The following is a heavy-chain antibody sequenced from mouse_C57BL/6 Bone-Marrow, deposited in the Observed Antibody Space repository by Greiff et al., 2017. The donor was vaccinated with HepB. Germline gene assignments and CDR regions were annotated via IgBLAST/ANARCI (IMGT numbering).Heavy chain of an antibody. CDR2: ISDGGSYT. CDR3: ARYPYYYGPPWFAY. J-gene: IGHJ3*01. Sequence: EVKLMESGGGLVKPGGSLKLSCAASGFTFSSYAMSWVRQTPEKRLEWVATISDGGSYTYYPDNVKGRFTISRDNAKNNLYLQMSHLKSEDTAMYYCARYPYYYGPPWFAYWGQGTLVTVSA. D-gene: IGHD1-1*01. CDR1: GFTFSSYA. V-gene: IGHV5-4*03.